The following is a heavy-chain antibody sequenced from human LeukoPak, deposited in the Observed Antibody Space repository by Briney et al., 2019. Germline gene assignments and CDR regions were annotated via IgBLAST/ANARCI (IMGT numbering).Heavy chain of an antibody. D-gene: IGHD2-2*01. CDR3: ATSSGQLPPQYYYYYYGMDV. CDR1: GFTFSNAW. Sequence: GGSLRLSCAASGFTFSNAWMNWVRQAPGKGLEWVGRIKSKTDGGTTDYAAPVKGRFTISRDDSKNTLYLQMNSLKTEDTAVYYCATSSGQLPPQYYYYYYGMDVWGQGTTVTVSS. V-gene: IGHV3-15*07. J-gene: IGHJ6*02. CDR2: IKSKTDGGTT.